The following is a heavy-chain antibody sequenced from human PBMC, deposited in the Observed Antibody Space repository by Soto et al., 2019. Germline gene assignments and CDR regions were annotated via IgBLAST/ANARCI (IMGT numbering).Heavy chain of an antibody. V-gene: IGHV1-2*04. CDR3: ARGVAACSRYGMDV. CDR2: INPNSGGT. D-gene: IGHD6-6*01. Sequence: QVQLVQSGAEVKKPGASVKVSCKASGYTFTGYYMHWVRQAPGQGLEWMGWINPNSGGTHYAQKFQGWVTMTSDTDVSTAYMERRRLRSDDTAVYYCARGVAACSRYGMDVWGQGTTVTVSS. J-gene: IGHJ6*02. CDR1: GYTFTGYY.